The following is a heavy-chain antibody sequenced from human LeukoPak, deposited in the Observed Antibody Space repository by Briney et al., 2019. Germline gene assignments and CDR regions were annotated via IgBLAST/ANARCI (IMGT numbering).Heavy chain of an antibody. V-gene: IGHV4-34*01. J-gene: IGHJ4*02. CDR1: GGSFSGYY. D-gene: IGHD3-3*01. CDR2: INHSGST. CDR3: ARGRALRFLEWLLGFDY. Sequence: SQTLSLTCAVYGGSFSGYYWSWIRQPPGKGLEWIGEINHSGSTNYNPSLKSRVTISVDTSKNQFSLKLSSVTAADTAVYYCARGRALRFLEWLLGFDYWGQGTLVTVSS.